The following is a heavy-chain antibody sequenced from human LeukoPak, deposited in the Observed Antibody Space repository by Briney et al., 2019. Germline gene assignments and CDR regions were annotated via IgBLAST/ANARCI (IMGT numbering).Heavy chain of an antibody. CDR3: ARVGIVVVPATITAGTFDY. CDR1: GFTFSDYY. CDR2: ISSSSSYI. J-gene: IGHJ4*02. Sequence: GGSLRLSCAASGFTFSDYYMSWIRQAPGKGLEWVSSISSSSSYIYYADSVKGRFTVSRDNAKNSLYLQMNSLRAEDTAVYYCARVGIVVVPATITAGTFDYWGQGTLVTVSS. V-gene: IGHV3-11*06. D-gene: IGHD2-2*03.